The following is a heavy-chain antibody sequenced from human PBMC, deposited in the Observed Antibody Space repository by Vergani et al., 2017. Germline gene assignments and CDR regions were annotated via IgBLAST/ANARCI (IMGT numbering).Heavy chain of an antibody. D-gene: IGHD3-3*01. Sequence: EVQLLESGGGLVQPGGSLRLSCAASGFTFSSYNMNWVRQAPGKGLEWVSSIGHSSTYIYYADSMKGRFTISRDNAKNSLYLQMNSLRAEDTAVYYCARGLQFLEWLPTLFDYWGQGTLVTVSS. CDR1: GFTFSSYN. J-gene: IGHJ4*02. CDR2: IGHSSTYI. CDR3: ARGLQFLEWLPTLFDY. V-gene: IGHV3-21*01.